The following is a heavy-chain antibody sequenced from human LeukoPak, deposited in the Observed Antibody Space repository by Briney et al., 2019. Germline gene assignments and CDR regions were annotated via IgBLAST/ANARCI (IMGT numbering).Heavy chain of an antibody. D-gene: IGHD2-2*01. V-gene: IGHV1-69*13. J-gene: IGHJ4*02. CDR2: IIPIFGRA. CDR1: GSTFSSLT. CDR3: ADLVYCSSSSCYEPFNQT. Sequence: GASVKVSCKASGSTFSSLTINWVRQAPGQGLEWMGGIIPIFGRANYAQKFQGRVTITADDSTSTAYMELSSLRSEDTAVYYCADLVYCSSSSCYEPFNQTWGQGTLVTVSP.